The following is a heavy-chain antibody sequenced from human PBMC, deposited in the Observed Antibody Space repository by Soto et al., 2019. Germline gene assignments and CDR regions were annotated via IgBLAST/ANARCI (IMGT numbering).Heavy chain of an antibody. CDR3: ARDFSMVIVAPGY. Sequence: GGSLRLSCAASGFTVSSNYMHGVRQAPGKGLEWVGFIWYDGSNTFYAESVKGRFTISRDNSKNTVYLQINALRAEDTAVYYCARDFSMVIVAPGYWGQGTLVTVSS. V-gene: IGHV3-33*08. CDR2: IWYDGSNT. J-gene: IGHJ4*02. CDR1: GFTVSSNY. D-gene: IGHD5-12*01.